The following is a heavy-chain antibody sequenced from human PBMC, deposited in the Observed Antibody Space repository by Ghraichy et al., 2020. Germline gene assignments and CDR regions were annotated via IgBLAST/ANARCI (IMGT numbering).Heavy chain of an antibody. J-gene: IGHJ6*02. Sequence: GESLNISCAASGFTFSGSAMHWVRQASGKGLEWVGRIRSKANSYATAYAASVKGRFTIYRDDSKNTAYLQMNSLKTEDTAVYYCTSPGPRRAAAGSVGYYYGMDVGGQGTTVIVSS. CDR1: GFTFSGSA. CDR3: TSPGPRRAAAGSVGYYYGMDV. D-gene: IGHD6-13*01. CDR2: IRSKANSYAT. V-gene: IGHV3-73*01.